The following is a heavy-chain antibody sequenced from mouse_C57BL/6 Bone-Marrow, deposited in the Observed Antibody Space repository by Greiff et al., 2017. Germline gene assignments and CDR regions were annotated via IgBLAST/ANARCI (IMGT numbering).Heavy chain of an antibody. CDR2: IHPNSGST. J-gene: IGHJ2*01. Sequence: VQLQQPGAELVKPGASVKLSCKASGSTFTSYWMHWVKQRPGQGLEWIGMIHPNSGSTNYNEKFKRKATMTVDKSSSTAYMQLSSLAAEDSADYSRARRYSGSSCKDYWGQGTTLTVSS. V-gene: IGHV1-64*01. D-gene: IGHD1-1*01. CDR3: ARRYSGSSCKDY. CDR1: GSTFTSYW.